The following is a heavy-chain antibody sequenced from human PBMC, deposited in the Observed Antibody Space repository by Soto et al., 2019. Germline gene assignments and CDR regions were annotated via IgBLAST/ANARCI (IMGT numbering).Heavy chain of an antibody. CDR2: IYYSGST. J-gene: IGHJ5*02. CDR1: GGSISSGGYY. V-gene: IGHV4-31*03. CDR3: ARGSGSSWYENWFDT. Sequence: SETLSLTCTVSGGSISSGGYYWSWIRQHPGKGLEWIGYIYYSGSTYYNPSLKSRVTISVDTSKNQFSLKLSSVTAADTAVYYCARGSGSSWYENWFDTWGQGTLVTVX. D-gene: IGHD6-13*01.